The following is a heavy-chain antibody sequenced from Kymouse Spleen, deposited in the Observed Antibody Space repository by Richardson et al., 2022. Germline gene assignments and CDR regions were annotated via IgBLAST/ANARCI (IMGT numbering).Heavy chain of an antibody. V-gene: IGHV4-39*01. Sequence: QLQLQESGPGLVKPSETLSLTCTVSGGSISSSSYYWGWIRQPPGKGLEWIGSIYYSGSTYYNPSLKSRVTISVDTSKNQFSLKLSSVTAADTAVYYCARQVYSSSSDYYYYYGMDVWGQGTTVTVSS. CDR3: ARQVYSSSSDYYYYYGMDV. J-gene: IGHJ6*02. D-gene: IGHD6-6*01. CDR2: IYYSGST. CDR1: GGSISSSSYY.